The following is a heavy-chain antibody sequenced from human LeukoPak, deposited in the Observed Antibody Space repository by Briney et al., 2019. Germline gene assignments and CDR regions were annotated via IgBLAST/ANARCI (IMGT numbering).Heavy chain of an antibody. CDR1: GYTFTSYD. D-gene: IGHD3-3*01. J-gene: IGHJ5*02. V-gene: IGHV1-8*01. Sequence: ASVKVSCKASGYTFTSYDINWVRQATGQGLEWMGWMNPNSGNTGYAQKFQGRVTMTRNTSISTAYMELSSLRSEDTAVYYCARGKKARRTIFGVVIAYNWFDPWGQGTPVTVSS. CDR3: ARGKKARRTIFGVVIAYNWFDP. CDR2: MNPNSGNT.